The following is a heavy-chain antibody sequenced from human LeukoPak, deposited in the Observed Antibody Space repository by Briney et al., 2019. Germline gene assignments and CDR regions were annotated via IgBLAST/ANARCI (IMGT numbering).Heavy chain of an antibody. CDR2: ITSSGGDV. J-gene: IGHJ4*02. CDR3: VRDYSGSYTL. V-gene: IGHV3-48*01. D-gene: IGHD1-26*01. Sequence: GGSLRLSCAASGFTFSSSPMNWVREAPGKGLEWVSHITSSGGDVYYTESVEGRFAISRDNAENSLYLQMDSLRAEDTAMYYCVRDYSGSYTLWGQGTLVIVSS. CDR1: GFTFSSSP.